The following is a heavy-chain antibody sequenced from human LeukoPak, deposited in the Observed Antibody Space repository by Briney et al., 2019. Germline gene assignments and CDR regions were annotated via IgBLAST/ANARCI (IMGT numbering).Heavy chain of an antibody. D-gene: IGHD3-22*01. V-gene: IGHV4-34*01. CDR3: ARGGYYDSSGYYSRAPRRNWFDP. CDR2: INHSGSA. CDR1: GGSFSGYY. Sequence: PSETLSLTCAVYGGSFSGYYWSWIRQPPGKGLEWIGEINHSGSANYNPSLKSRVTISVDTSKNQFSLKLSSVTAADTAVYYCARGGYYDSSGYYSRAPRRNWFDPWGQGTLVTVSS. J-gene: IGHJ5*02.